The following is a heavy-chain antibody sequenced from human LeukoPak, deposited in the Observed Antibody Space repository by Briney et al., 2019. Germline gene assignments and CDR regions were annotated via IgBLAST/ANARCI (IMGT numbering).Heavy chain of an antibody. V-gene: IGHV5-51*01. CDR3: ARSESSGWPFDY. CDR2: IYPGDSDS. CDR1: GYSFTTYL. J-gene: IGHJ4*02. D-gene: IGHD6-19*01. Sequence: GESLKISCEGSGYSFTTYLIGWVRQMPGKGLEWMGIIYPGDSDSRYSPSFQGQVTISVDKSISTAYLQWGSLKASDSAIYYCARSESSGWPFDYWGQGTLVTVSS.